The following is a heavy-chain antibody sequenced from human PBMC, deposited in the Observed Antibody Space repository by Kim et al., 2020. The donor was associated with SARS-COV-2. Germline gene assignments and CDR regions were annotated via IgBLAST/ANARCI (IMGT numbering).Heavy chain of an antibody. D-gene: IGHD3-9*01. J-gene: IGHJ4*02. CDR1: GGTFSSYA. CDR3: ARAHYDILTGSLYYFDY. Sequence: SVKVSCKASGGTFSSYAISWVRQAPGQGLEWMGGIIPIFGTANYAQKFQGRVTITADESTSTAYMELSSLRSEDTAVYYCARAHYDILTGSLYYFDYWGQGTLVTVSS. CDR2: IIPIFGTA. V-gene: IGHV1-69*13.